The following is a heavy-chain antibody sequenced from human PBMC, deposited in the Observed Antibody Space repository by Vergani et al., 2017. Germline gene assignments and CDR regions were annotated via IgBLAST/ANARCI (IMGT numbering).Heavy chain of an antibody. CDR2: IKQDGSEK. CDR1: GFTFSSYW. V-gene: IGHV3-7*01. Sequence: EVQLVESGGGLVQPGGSLRLSCAASGFTFSSYWMSWVRQAPGKGLEWVANIKQDGSEKYYVDSVKGRFTISRDNAKNSLYLQMNSLRAEDTAVYYCARDPGVEIVVVPAAPVSYYYYMDVWGKGTTVTVSS. J-gene: IGHJ6*03. CDR3: ARDPGVEIVVVPAAPVSYYYYMDV. D-gene: IGHD2-2*03.